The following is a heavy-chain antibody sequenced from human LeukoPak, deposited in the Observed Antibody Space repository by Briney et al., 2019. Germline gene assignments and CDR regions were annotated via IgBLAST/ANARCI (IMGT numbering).Heavy chain of an antibody. V-gene: IGHV4-34*01. CDR3: ARVPNYYGSGSYYNPPYYYYYGMDV. CDR1: GGSFSGYY. Sequence: SETLSLTCAVYGGSFSGYYWSWIRQPPGKGLEWIGEINHSGSANYNPSLKSRVTTSVDTSKNQFSLKLSSVTAADTAVYYCARVPNYYGSGSYYNPPYYYYYGMDVWGKGTTVTVSS. J-gene: IGHJ6*04. CDR2: INHSGSA. D-gene: IGHD3-10*01.